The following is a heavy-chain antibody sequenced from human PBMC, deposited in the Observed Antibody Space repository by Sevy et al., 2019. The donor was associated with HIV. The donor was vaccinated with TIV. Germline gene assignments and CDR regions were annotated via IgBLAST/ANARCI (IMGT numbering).Heavy chain of an antibody. CDR1: GGTFDTYS. D-gene: IGHD3-16*01. CDR3: ARDRDITFGGGDAFDI. CDR2: ITPFFRTT. Sequence: ASVKVSCETSGGTFDTYSISWLRQAPGQGLEWMGGITPFFRTTNYAQRFQGRVTITADESTGTAYVELSSLRSEDSAVYYCARDRDITFGGGDAFDIWGQGTMVTVSS. V-gene: IGHV1-69*13. J-gene: IGHJ3*02.